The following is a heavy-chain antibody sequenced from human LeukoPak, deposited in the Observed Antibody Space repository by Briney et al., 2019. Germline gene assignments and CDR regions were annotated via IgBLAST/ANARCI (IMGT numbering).Heavy chain of an antibody. CDR1: GFTFSSYG. D-gene: IGHD2-2*01. V-gene: IGHV3-30*02. Sequence: GGSLRLSCAASGFTFSSYGMHWVRQAPGKGLEWVAFIRYDGSNKYYADSVKGRFTISRDNSKNTLYLQMNSLRAEDTAVYYCARDCSSTSCYLAPGPIVTGILGYWGQGTLVTVSS. J-gene: IGHJ4*02. CDR3: ARDCSSTSCYLAPGPIVTGILGY. CDR2: IRYDGSNK.